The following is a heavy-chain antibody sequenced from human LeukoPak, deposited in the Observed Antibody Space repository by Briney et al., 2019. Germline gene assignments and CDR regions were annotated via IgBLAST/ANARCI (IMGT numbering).Heavy chain of an antibody. CDR3: ARRRYYDSTGYLD. Sequence: SETLSLTCTTSSDSISSSSYYWGWIRQPPGKGLEWIGDIYYRGSTYYNPSLKSRVSISIDTSNNQFSLTLNSVTAADTALYFCARRRYYDSTGYLDWGQGTLVTVSS. J-gene: IGHJ1*01. V-gene: IGHV4-39*01. D-gene: IGHD3-22*01. CDR1: SDSISSSSYY. CDR2: IYYRGST.